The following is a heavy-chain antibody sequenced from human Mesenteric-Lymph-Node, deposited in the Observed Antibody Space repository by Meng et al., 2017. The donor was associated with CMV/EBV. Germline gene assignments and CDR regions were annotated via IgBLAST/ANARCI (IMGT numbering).Heavy chain of an antibody. V-gene: IGHV4-39*07. J-gene: IGHJ4*02. CDR2: IYYSGST. CDR3: ARGRRDFTAHIDY. CDR1: GGSVSSGSYY. Sequence: SETLSLTCTVSGGSVSSGSYYWGWIRQPPGKGLEWIGSIYYSGSTYYNPSLKSRVTISVDTSKNQFSLKLSSVTAADTAVYYCARGRRDFTAHIDYWGQGTLVTVSS. D-gene: IGHD3-3*01.